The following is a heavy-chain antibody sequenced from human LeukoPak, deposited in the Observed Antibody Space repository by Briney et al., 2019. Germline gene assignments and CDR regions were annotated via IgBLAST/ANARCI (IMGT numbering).Heavy chain of an antibody. V-gene: IGHV4-59*01. CDR2: IYYSWST. Sequence: SETLSLTCAVSGGSFSTYYWSWIRQPPGKGLEWIGYIYYSWSTDYNPSLKSRVTMSVDTSKHQFSLKLRSVTAADTAVYYCARAVIYFGGVIAKGFDCWGQGTLVTISP. CDR1: GGSFSTYY. D-gene: IGHD3-16*02. J-gene: IGHJ4*02. CDR3: ARAVIYFGGVIAKGFDC.